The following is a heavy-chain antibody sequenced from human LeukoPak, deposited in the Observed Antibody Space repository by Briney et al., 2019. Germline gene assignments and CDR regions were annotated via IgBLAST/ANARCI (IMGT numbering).Heavy chain of an antibody. V-gene: IGHV5-51*01. J-gene: IGHJ3*02. D-gene: IGHD3-22*01. CDR3: ARQGTGMIVGVGSMWNAFDI. CDR1: GYSFTSYW. Sequence: GESLKISCKGSGYSFTSYWIGWVRQMPGRGLEWMGIIYPGDSDTRYSPSFQGQVTISADKSISTAYLQWSSLKASDTAMYYCARQGTGMIVGVGSMWNAFDIWGQGTMVTVSS. CDR2: IYPGDSDT.